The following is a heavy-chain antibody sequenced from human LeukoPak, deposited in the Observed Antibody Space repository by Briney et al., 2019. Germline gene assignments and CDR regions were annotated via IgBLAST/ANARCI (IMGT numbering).Heavy chain of an antibody. CDR2: ISGSGGST. CDR3: AKESGSYPRYYFDY. Sequence: GGSLRLSCAASGLTFSSYAMSWVRQAPGKGLEWVSAISGSGGSTYYADSMKGRFTISRDNSKNTLYLQMNSLRAEDTAVYYCAKESGSYPRYYFDYWGQGTLVTVSS. V-gene: IGHV3-23*01. D-gene: IGHD3-3*01. J-gene: IGHJ4*02. CDR1: GLTFSSYA.